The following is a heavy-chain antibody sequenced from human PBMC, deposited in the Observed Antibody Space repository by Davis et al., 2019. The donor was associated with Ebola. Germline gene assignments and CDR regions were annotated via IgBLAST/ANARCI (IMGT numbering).Heavy chain of an antibody. CDR3: AREGRIYCGMDV. Sequence: AASVKVSCKASGYTFTGYYMHWVRQAPGQGLEWMGWINPNRGGTNYAQKFQGWVTMTRDTSISTAYMELSRLRSDDTAVYYCAREGRIYCGMDVWGQGTTVTVSS. CDR1: GYTFTGYY. CDR2: INPNRGGT. J-gene: IGHJ6*02. V-gene: IGHV1-2*04.